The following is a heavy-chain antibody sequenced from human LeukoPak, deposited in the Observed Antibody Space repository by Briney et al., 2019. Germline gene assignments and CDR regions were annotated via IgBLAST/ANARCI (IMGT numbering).Heavy chain of an antibody. CDR3: ARGGYSSSWYYYFDY. V-gene: IGHV5-51*01. CDR1: GYSFTSYW. CDR2: IYPGDSDT. Sequence: GASLKISCKGSGYSFTSYWIGWVRQLPGKGLEWMGIIYPGDSDTRYSPSFQGQVTISADKSISTAYLQWSSLKASDTAMYYCARGGYSSSWYYYFDYWGQGTLVTVSS. D-gene: IGHD6-13*01. J-gene: IGHJ4*02.